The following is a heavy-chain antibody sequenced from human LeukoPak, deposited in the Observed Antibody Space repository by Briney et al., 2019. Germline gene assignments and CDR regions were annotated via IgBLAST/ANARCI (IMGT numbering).Heavy chain of an antibody. J-gene: IGHJ6*03. CDR3: ARDREVRGVIIWAHYYYMDV. CDR2: IYHSGST. Sequence: SETLSLTCTVSGYSINSGYYWGWIRQPPGKGLECIGNIYHSGSTYYNPSLKSRVTISIDTSKNQFSLKLSSVTAADTAVYYCARDREVRGVIIWAHYYYMDVWGKGTTVTISS. CDR1: GYSINSGYY. V-gene: IGHV4-38-2*02. D-gene: IGHD3-10*01.